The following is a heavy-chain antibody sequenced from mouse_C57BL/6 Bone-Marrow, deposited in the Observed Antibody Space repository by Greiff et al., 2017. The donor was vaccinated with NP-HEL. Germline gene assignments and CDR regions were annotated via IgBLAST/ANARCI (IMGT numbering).Heavy chain of an antibody. J-gene: IGHJ2*01. Sequence: VQLQESGAELVRPGTSVKMSCKASGYTFTNYWIGWAKQRPGHGLEWIGDIYPGGGYTNYNEKFKGRATLTADNSSSTTYMQFSSLTSEDSAIYYCARRITTVQSWVVFDYWGQGTTLTVSS. CDR1: GYTFTNYW. CDR2: IYPGGGYT. D-gene: IGHD1-1*01. CDR3: ARRITTVQSWVVFDY. V-gene: IGHV1-63*01.